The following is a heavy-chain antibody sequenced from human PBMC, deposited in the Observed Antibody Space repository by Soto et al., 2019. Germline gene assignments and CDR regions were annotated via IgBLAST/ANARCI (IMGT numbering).Heavy chain of an antibody. J-gene: IGHJ6*03. V-gene: IGHV6-1*01. D-gene: IGHD2-15*01. CDR2: TYYRSKWYN. CDR1: GDSVSSNSAA. Sequence: PSQALSPTCAISGDSVSSNSAAWNWIRQSPSRGLEWLGRTYYRSKWYNDYAVSVKSRITINPDTSKNQFSLQLNSVTPEDTAVYYCARGGYCSGGSCYFKGEDYYSYMDVWGKGTTVTVSS. CDR3: ARGGYCSGGSCYFKGEDYYSYMDV.